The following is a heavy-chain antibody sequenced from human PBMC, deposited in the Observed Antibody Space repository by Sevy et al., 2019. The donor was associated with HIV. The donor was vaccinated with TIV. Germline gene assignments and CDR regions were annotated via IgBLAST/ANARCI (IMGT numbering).Heavy chain of an antibody. V-gene: IGHV3-11*06. CDR3: ARGAYDV. Sequence: GGSLRLSCVGSGFTFGDYYISWIRRAPGKGLECVAYISSRSSFTNYTDSVRGRFTISRDNAKNEVFLQMNSLRAEDTGVYYCARGAYDVWGQGTTVTVSS. CDR1: GFTFGDYY. CDR2: ISSRSSFT. J-gene: IGHJ3*01.